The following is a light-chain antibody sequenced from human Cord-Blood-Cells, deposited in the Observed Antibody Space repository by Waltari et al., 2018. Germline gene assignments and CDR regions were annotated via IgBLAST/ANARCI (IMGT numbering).Light chain of an antibody. CDR2: DAS. CDR1: QSVSSY. Sequence: ALTQSPATLSLSPGERATLSCRASQSVSSYLAWYQQKPGQAPRLLIYDASNRATGIPARFSGSGSGTDFTLTISSLEPEDFAVYYCQQRSNWPTFGGGTKVEIK. CDR3: QQRSNWPT. V-gene: IGKV3-11*01. J-gene: IGKJ4*01.